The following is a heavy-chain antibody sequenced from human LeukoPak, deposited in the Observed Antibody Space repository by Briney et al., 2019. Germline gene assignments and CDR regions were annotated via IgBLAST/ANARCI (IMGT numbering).Heavy chain of an antibody. CDR3: ARQTRGGIAAAGSDY. J-gene: IGHJ4*02. CDR2: IYPGDSDT. CDR1: GYSFTNYW. Sequence: GESLKISCKGSGYSFTNYWIGWVRPMPGKGLEWMGIIYPGDSDTRYSPSFQGQVTISADKSISTAYLQWSSLKASDSAMYYCARQTRGGIAAAGSDYWGQGTLVTVSS. D-gene: IGHD6-13*01. V-gene: IGHV5-51*01.